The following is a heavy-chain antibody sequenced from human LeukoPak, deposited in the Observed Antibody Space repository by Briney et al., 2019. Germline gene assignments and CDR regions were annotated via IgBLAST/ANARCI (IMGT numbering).Heavy chain of an antibody. D-gene: IGHD3-22*01. CDR3: ARDRDYYDSSGPVDY. CDR2: IIPILGIA. J-gene: IGHJ4*02. Sequence: SVKVSCKASGGTFSSYAISWVRQAPGQGLEWMGRIIPILGIANYAQKFQGRVTITADKSTSTAYMELSSLRSEDTAVYYCARDRDYYDSSGPVDYWGQGTLVTVSS. CDR1: GGTFSSYA. V-gene: IGHV1-69*04.